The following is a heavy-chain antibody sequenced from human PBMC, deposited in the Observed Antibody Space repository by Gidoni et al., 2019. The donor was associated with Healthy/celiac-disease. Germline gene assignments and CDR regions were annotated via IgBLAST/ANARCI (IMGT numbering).Heavy chain of an antibody. Sequence: QVQLQESGPGLVKPSETLSLTCTVPGGSISSYYWSWIRQPPGKGLEWIGYTYYSGSTNYNPSLKSRVTISVDTSKNQFSLKLSSVTAADTAVYYCAANDYGDPTFFDPWGQGTLVTVSS. CDR3: AANDYGDPTFFDP. CDR1: GGSISSYY. CDR2: TYYSGST. J-gene: IGHJ5*02. D-gene: IGHD4-17*01. V-gene: IGHV4-59*01.